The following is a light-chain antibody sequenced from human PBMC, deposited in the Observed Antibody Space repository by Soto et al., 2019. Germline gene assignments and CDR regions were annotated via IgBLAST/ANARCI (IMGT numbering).Light chain of an antibody. Sequence: QSALTQPASVSGSPGQSITISCTGTSSDVGGYNYVSWYQQHPGKAPKLMIYDVSNRPSGVSNRFSGSKSGNTASLTISGLQAEEEADYYCSSYTSSSTPWVVFGGGTKLTVL. J-gene: IGLJ2*01. CDR3: SSYTSSSTPWVV. CDR2: DVS. V-gene: IGLV2-14*01. CDR1: SSDVGGYNY.